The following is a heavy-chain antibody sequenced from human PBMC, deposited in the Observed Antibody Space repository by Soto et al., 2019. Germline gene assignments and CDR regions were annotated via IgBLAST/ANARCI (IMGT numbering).Heavy chain of an antibody. V-gene: IGHV1-18*01. CDR2: ISAYNGNT. J-gene: IGHJ3*02. Sequence: ASVKVSCKASGYTFTSYGISWVRPAPGQGLEWMGWISAYNGNTNYAQKLQGRVTMTTDTSTSTAYMELRSLRSDDTAVYYCASSYYGDYVGAFDIWGQGTMVTVSS. CDR3: ASSYYGDYVGAFDI. CDR1: GYTFTSYG. D-gene: IGHD4-17*01.